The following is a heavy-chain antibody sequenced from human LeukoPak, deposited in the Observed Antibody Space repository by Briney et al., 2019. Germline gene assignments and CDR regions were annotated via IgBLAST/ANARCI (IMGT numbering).Heavy chain of an antibody. V-gene: IGHV1-3*04. CDR3: ARDLRQLYI. CDR1: GYTFSNYP. CDR2: INTGNDNT. Sequence: ASVKVSCKPSGYTFSNYPLYWVRQAAGQRLECVGWINTGNDNTKYSQNFQGRVTMTTDTSTSTAYMELRSLRSDDTAVYYCARDLRQLYIWGQGTMVTVSS. D-gene: IGHD6-13*01. J-gene: IGHJ3*02.